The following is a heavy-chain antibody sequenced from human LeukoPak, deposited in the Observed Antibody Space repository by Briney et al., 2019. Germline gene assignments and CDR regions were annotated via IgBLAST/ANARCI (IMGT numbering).Heavy chain of an antibody. J-gene: IGHJ4*02. CDR1: GGSFSGYY. CDR2: INHSGST. V-gene: IGHV4-34*01. Sequence: SETLSLTCAVYGGSFSGYYWSWLRQPPGKGLEWIGEINHSGSTSYNPSLKSRVTISVDTSKNQFSLKLSSVTAADTAVYYCARGGYYYDSSGYRHWGQGTLVTVSS. D-gene: IGHD3-22*01. CDR3: ARGGYYYDSSGYRH.